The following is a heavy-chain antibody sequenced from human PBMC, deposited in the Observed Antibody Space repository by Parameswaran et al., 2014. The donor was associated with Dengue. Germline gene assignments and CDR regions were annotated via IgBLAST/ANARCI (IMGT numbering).Heavy chain of an antibody. V-gene: IGHV3-11*01. CDR2: ISSSGSTI. Sequence: VRQAPGKGLEWVSYISSSGSTIYYADSVKGRFTISRDNAKNSLYLQMNSLRAEDTAVYYCARDPGVRGVIYYYYGMDVWGQGTTVTVSS. D-gene: IGHD3-10*01. CDR3: ARDPGVRGVIYYYYGMDV. J-gene: IGHJ6*02.